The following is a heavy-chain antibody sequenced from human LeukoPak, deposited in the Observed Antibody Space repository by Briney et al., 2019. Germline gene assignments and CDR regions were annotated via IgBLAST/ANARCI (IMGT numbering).Heavy chain of an antibody. J-gene: IGHJ4*02. Sequence: PGGSLRLSCGASGFTFSSYEMNWVRQAPGKGLEWVSYISSSGSTIYYADSVKGRFTISRDNAKNSLYQQMNSLRAEDTAVYYCTRDRPTDYYDSSGYYGFDYWGQGTLVTVSS. D-gene: IGHD3-22*01. CDR3: TRDRPTDYYDSSGYYGFDY. CDR2: ISSSGSTI. CDR1: GFTFSSYE. V-gene: IGHV3-48*03.